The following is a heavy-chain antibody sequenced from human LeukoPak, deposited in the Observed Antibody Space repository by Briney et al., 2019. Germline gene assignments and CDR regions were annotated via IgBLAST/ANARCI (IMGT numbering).Heavy chain of an antibody. CDR3: ARGARALVLRGVHFFDY. CDR1: GGSFSGYY. V-gene: IGHV4-34*01. Sequence: PSETLSLTCAVYGGSFSGYYWSWIRQPPGKELEWIGEISHSGSTNYNPSLKSRVTISVDTSKNQFSLKLSSVTAADTAVYYCARGARALVLRGVHFFDYWGQGTLVTVSS. J-gene: IGHJ4*02. D-gene: IGHD3-10*01. CDR2: ISHSGST.